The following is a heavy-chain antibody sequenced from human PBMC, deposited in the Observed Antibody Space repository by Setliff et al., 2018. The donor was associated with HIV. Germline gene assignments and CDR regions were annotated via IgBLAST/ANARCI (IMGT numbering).Heavy chain of an antibody. CDR2: TNTDGSSR. D-gene: IGHD6-19*01. V-gene: IGHV3-74*01. CDR3: ASDQKWLAQGWGGPHY. CDR1: GFTFSSNW. Sequence: SGGSLRLSCAASGFTFSSNWMRWVRQAPGKGLVWVSRTNTDGSSRSYADSVKGRFAISRDNSKNTLYLQMNSLRAEDTAVYYCASDQKWLAQGWGGPHYWGQGTLVTVSS. J-gene: IGHJ4*02.